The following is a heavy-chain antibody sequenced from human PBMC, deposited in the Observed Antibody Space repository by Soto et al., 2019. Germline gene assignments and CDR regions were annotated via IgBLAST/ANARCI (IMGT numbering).Heavy chain of an antibody. J-gene: IGHJ6*02. CDR2: IYPGDSDT. CDR1: GYSFTNYW. V-gene: IGHV5-51*01. Sequence: PGESLKISCKGSGYSFTNYWIGWVRQMPGKGLEWMGIIYPGDSDTRYSPSFQGQVTISADKSISTAYLQWSSLKASDTAMYYCARQIMGDYYGMDVWGQGTTVTVSS. D-gene: IGHD3-16*01. CDR3: ARQIMGDYYGMDV.